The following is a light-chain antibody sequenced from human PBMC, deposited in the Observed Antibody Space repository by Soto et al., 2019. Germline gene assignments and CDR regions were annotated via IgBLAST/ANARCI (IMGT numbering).Light chain of an antibody. CDR1: QSISSTY. CDR2: GAS. V-gene: IGKV3-20*01. J-gene: IGKJ2*01. CDR3: QQYGSSPRT. Sequence: EMVLTQSPGTLSLSPGERATLSCRASQSISSTYLAWYQQKPGQAPRLLIYGASSRATGIPDRFSGSGSGTDFTLTISRLEPEDFAVYYCQQYGSSPRTFGRGTKLEI.